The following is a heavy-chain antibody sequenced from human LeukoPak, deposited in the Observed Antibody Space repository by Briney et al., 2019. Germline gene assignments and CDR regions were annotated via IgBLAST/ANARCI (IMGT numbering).Heavy chain of an antibody. CDR2: IYYSGST. Sequence: SETLSLTCTVSGGSVSSGSYYWSWMRQPPGKGLEWIGYIYYSGSTNYNPSLKSRVTISVDTSKNQFSLKLSSVTAADTAVYYCARDVYCSGGSCYSGWFDPWGQGTLVTVSS. CDR1: GGSVSSGSYY. V-gene: IGHV4-61*01. J-gene: IGHJ5*02. D-gene: IGHD2-15*01. CDR3: ARDVYCSGGSCYSGWFDP.